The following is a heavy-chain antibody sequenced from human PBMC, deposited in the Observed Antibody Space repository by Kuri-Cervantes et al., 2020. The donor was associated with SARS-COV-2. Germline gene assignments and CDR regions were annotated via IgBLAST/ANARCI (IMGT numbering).Heavy chain of an antibody. J-gene: IGHJ4*02. CDR3: VKEGSYDFWSGYLPYYFDY. V-gene: IGHV3-64D*06. Sequence: GGSLRLSCSASGFTFSSYAMHWVRQAPGKGLEYVSAISSNGGSTYYADFVKGRFTISRDNSKNTLYLQMSSLRAEDTAVYYCVKEGSYDFWSGYLPYYFDYWGQGTLVTVSS. D-gene: IGHD3-3*01. CDR2: ISSNGGST. CDR1: GFTFSSYA.